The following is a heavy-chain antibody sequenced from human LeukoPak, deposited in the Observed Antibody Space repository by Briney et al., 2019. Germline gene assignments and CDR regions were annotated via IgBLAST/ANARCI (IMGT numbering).Heavy chain of an antibody. V-gene: IGHV4-59*01. D-gene: IGHD3-22*01. Sequence: SETLSLTCTVSGGSISSYYWSWIRQPPGKGLEWIGYIYYSGSTYYNPSLRSRVTISVDTSKNQFSLKLSSVTAADTAVYYCARSSEGRYYYDSSGFSYYYHYMDVWGKGTTVTISS. CDR1: GGSISSYY. CDR3: ARSSEGRYYYDSSGFSYYYHYMDV. J-gene: IGHJ6*03. CDR2: IYYSGST.